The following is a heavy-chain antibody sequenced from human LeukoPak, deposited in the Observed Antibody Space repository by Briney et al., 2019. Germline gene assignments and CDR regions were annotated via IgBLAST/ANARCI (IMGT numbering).Heavy chain of an antibody. Sequence: PGGSLRLSCAGSGFTFSRYGVHWVRQAPGKGLEWVASISHDGRYKYYADSVRGRITMSRDTSKNTPYLQMNSLRGGDTAVYYCAKDAYERDDYGDHLRDFMDVWGQGTTVTVSS. CDR3: AKDAYERDDYGDHLRDFMDV. V-gene: IGHV3-30*18. CDR1: GFTFSRYG. CDR2: ISHDGRYK. J-gene: IGHJ6*02. D-gene: IGHD4/OR15-4a*01.